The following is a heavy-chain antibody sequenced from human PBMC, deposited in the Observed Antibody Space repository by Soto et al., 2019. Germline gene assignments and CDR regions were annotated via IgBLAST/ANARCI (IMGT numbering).Heavy chain of an antibody. CDR2: ISSSSTI. J-gene: IGHJ6*02. D-gene: IGHD2-2*01. CDR3: ARDQIVAVPAAQRIYYYGMDV. Sequence: PGGSLRLSCAASGFTFSSYSMNWVRQAPGKGLEWVSYISSSSTIYYADSVKGRFTISRDNAKNSLYLQMNSLRDEDTAVYYCARDQIVAVPAAQRIYYYGMDVWGQGTTVTVS. V-gene: IGHV3-48*02. CDR1: GFTFSSYS.